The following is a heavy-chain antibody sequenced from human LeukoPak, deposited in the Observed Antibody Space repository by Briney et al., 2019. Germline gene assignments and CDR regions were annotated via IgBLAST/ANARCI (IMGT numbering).Heavy chain of an antibody. Sequence: GGSLRLTCAASGFTFSSYAMHWVRQAPGKGLEWVSGISWNSGSIGYADSVKGRFTISRDNAKNSLYLQMNSLRAEDTALYYCAKVNLGITMVRGVKYYFDYWGQGTLVTVSS. J-gene: IGHJ4*02. CDR1: GFTFSSYA. CDR3: AKVNLGITMVRGVKYYFDY. V-gene: IGHV3-9*01. D-gene: IGHD3-10*01. CDR2: ISWNSGSI.